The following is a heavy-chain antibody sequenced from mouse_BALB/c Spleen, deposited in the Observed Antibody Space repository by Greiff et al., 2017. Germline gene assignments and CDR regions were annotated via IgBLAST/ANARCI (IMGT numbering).Heavy chain of an antibody. CDR1: GFDFSRYW. Sequence: EVKVVESGGGLVQPGGSLKLSCAASGFDFSRYWMSWVRQAPGKGLEWIGEINPDSSTINYTPSLKDKFIISRDNAKNTLYLQMSKVRSEDTALYYCARVYYYGSSYWFAYWGQGTLVTVSA. CDR2: INPDSSTI. D-gene: IGHD1-1*01. V-gene: IGHV4-1*02. J-gene: IGHJ3*01. CDR3: ARVYYYGSSYWFAY.